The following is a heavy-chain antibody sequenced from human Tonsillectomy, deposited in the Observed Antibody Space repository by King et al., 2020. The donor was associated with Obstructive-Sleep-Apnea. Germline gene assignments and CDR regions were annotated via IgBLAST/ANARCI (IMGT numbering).Heavy chain of an antibody. V-gene: IGHV1-18*01. CDR2: ISAYKGNT. CDR1: GYTFSNYG. D-gene: IGHD3-22*01. Sequence: QLVQSGAELKKPGASVKVSCKASGYTFSNYGISWVRQAPGQGLEWMGWISAYKGNTYYAENLQDRVTMTTDTSATTAFMELRSLRSDDTAVYYCARDVNYYNSSGYYWGAFDIWGQGTMLTVSS. J-gene: IGHJ3*02. CDR3: ARDVNYYNSSGYYWGAFDI.